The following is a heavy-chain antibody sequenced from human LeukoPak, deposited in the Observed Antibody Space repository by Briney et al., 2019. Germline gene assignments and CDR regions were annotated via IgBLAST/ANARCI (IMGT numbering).Heavy chain of an antibody. Sequence: GESLKISCKGSGYSFTSYWIGWVRQMPGKGLEWMGIIYPGDSDTRYSPSFQGQVTISADKSISTAYLQRSSLKASDTAMYYCARRGYCSGGSCSRFDPWGQGTLVTVSS. CDR2: IYPGDSDT. V-gene: IGHV5-51*01. CDR3: ARRGYCSGGSCSRFDP. D-gene: IGHD2-15*01. J-gene: IGHJ5*02. CDR1: GYSFTSYW.